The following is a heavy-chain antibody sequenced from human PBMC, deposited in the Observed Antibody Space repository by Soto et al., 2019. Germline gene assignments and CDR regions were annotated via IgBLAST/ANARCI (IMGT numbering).Heavy chain of an antibody. CDR1: GYAFTSYG. V-gene: IGHV1-18*04. D-gene: IGHD2-15*01. Sequence: GASVKVSCKASGYAFTSYGINWVRRAPGQGLEWVGWMSTYNENKVYAQKLQARVAMTMDAATSTAYLDLRHLISDDTAVYECAKDAREAAPSDVWCQGTMVT. CDR2: MSTYNENK. CDR3: AKDAREAAPSDV. J-gene: IGHJ3*01.